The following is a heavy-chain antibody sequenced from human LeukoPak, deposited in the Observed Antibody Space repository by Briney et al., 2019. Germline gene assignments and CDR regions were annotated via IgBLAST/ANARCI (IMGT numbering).Heavy chain of an antibody. J-gene: IGHJ4*02. CDR2: IYYNGNT. CDR1: DGSISTYY. Sequence: SETLSLTCSVSDGSISTYYWSWIRQPPGKGLEWIGYIYYNGNTNYKSSLKSRVTISVDTSKKQFSLKLSSVTAADTAVYYCARYPNYYGSGTYYTDYWGQGTLVTVSS. V-gene: IGHV4-59*01. CDR3: ARYPNYYGSGTYYTDY. D-gene: IGHD3-10*01.